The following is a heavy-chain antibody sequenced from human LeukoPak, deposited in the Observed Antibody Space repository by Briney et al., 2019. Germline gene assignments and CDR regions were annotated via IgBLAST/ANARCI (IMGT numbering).Heavy chain of an antibody. CDR3: ARKNTYYYDSSGYSLDY. CDR1: GYSFTSYY. CDR2: INPSGGST. V-gene: IGHV1-46*01. J-gene: IGHJ4*02. Sequence: ASVKVSCKASGYSFTSYYMHWVRQAPGQGLEWMGIINPSGGSTSYAQKFQGRVTMTRDTSTSTVYMELSSLRSEDTAVYYCARKNTYYYDSSGYSLDYWGQGTLVTVSS. D-gene: IGHD3-22*01.